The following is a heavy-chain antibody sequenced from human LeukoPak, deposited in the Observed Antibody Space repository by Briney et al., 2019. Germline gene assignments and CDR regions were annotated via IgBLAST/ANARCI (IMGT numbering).Heavy chain of an antibody. Sequence: PGGSLRLSCAASGFTFDDYGMSWVRQAPGKGLEWVSGINWNGGSTGYADSVKGRFTISGDNAKNSLYLQMNSLRAEDTALYYCARVRGNVDTAMVTLDYWGQGTLVTVSS. V-gene: IGHV3-20*04. CDR3: ARVRGNVDTAMVTLDY. CDR2: INWNGGST. D-gene: IGHD5-18*01. CDR1: GFTFDDYG. J-gene: IGHJ4*02.